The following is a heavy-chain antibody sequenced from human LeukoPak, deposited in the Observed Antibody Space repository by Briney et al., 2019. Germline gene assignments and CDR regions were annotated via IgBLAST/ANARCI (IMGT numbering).Heavy chain of an antibody. CDR2: IYTDGST. V-gene: IGHV4-4*09. CDR1: GGSISSYY. CDR3: AKTGNGYDPLYYYYYMDV. D-gene: IGHD5-12*01. J-gene: IGHJ6*03. Sequence: SETLSLTCSVSGGSISSYYWSWIRQPPGKGLEWLAFIYTDGSTNYNPSPKSRVTISVDTSSNQFSLKLSSVTAADTAVYFCAKTGNGYDPLYYYYYMDVWGKGTTVTVSS.